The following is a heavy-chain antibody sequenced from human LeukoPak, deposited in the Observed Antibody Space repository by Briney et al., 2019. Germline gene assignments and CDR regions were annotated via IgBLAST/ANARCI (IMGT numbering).Heavy chain of an antibody. J-gene: IGHJ3*02. CDR3: ARDSYSGSYGDAFDI. V-gene: IGHV1-69*13. D-gene: IGHD1-26*01. CDR2: IIPIFGTA. Sequence: SVKVSXKASGGTFSSYAISWVRQAPGQGLEWMGGIIPIFGTANYAQKFQGRVTITADESTSTAYMELSSLRSEDTAVYYCARDSYSGSYGDAFDIWGQGTMVTVSS. CDR1: GGTFSSYA.